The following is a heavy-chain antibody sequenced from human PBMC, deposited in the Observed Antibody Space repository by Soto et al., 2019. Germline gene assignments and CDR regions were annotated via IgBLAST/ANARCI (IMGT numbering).Heavy chain of an antibody. CDR3: AKDQVVPAATKDIVVVVAATPGSSHDY. D-gene: IGHD2-15*01. CDR1: GFTFSSYA. CDR2: ISGSGGST. Sequence: EVQLLESGGGLVQPGGSLRLSCAASGFTFSSYAMSWVRQAPGKGLEWVSAISGSGGSTYYADSVKGRFTISRDNSKNTLYLQMNSLRAEDTAVYYCAKDQVVPAATKDIVVVVAATPGSSHDYWGQGTLVTVSS. V-gene: IGHV3-23*01. J-gene: IGHJ4*02.